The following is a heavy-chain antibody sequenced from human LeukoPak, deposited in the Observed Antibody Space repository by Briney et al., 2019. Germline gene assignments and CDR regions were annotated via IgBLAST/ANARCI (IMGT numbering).Heavy chain of an antibody. J-gene: IGHJ4*02. V-gene: IGHV4-31*03. D-gene: IGHD3-10*01. CDR3: ARGQLLLWFGESTAGGPIDF. CDR1: GGSISSADSY. Sequence: PSQTLSLTCTVSGGSISSADSYWGWIRQHPGKGLEWIGYIYSNGNTFYNPSLKSRITISVDTSKNQCSLELTSVIAADTAEYYCARGQLLLWFGESTAGGPIDFWGQGTLVTVSS. CDR2: IYSNGNT.